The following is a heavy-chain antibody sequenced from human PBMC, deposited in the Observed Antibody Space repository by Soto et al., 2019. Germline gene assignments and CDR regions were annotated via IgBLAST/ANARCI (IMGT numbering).Heavy chain of an antibody. V-gene: IGHV3-48*03. D-gene: IGHD6-19*01. Sequence: LRLSCAASGFTFSSYEMNWVRQAPGKGLEWVSYISRSGSTIYYADSVKGRFTISRDNAKNSLFLQMNSLRAEDTAVYYCMADLRAVAGSQGDSWGQGALVTVSS. CDR2: ISRSGSTI. J-gene: IGHJ4*02. CDR1: GFTFSSYE. CDR3: MADLRAVAGSQGDS.